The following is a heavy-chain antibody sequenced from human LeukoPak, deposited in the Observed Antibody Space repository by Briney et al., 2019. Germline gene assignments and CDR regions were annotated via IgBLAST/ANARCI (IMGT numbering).Heavy chain of an antibody. CDR1: GFNPSNFG. D-gene: IGHD3-3*01. V-gene: IGHV3-30*02. CDR2: IRSHGGDK. CDR3: VTWRLAQDFDH. Sequence: GGSLRLSRGGSGFNPSNFGIQWGRQAPGKGLQWVAFIRSHGGDKYYEDSVKGRFIVSRDNSKKIVYLEVNSLTAEDTGVYYCVTWRLAQDFDHWGQGSLVIVSS. J-gene: IGHJ4*02.